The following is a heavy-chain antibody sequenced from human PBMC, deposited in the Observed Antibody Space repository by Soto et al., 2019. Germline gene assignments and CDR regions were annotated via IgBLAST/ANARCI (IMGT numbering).Heavy chain of an antibody. CDR1: GYRFTSYW. V-gene: IGHV5-51*01. J-gene: IGHJ5*02. CDR2: IYPGDSDT. D-gene: IGHD6-19*01. CDR3: ARDLGLKWLDPYWFDP. Sequence: GESLKISCKGSGYRFTSYWIGWVRQMPGKGLEWMGIIYPGDSDTRYSPSFQGQVTINPDTSKNQFSLQLNSVTPEDTAVYYCARDLGLKWLDPYWFDPWGQGTLVTVSS.